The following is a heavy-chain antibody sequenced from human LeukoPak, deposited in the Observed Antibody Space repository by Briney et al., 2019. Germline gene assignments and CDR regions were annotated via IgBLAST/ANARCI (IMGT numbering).Heavy chain of an antibody. Sequence: GGSLRLSCVGSGFVFSSYWMHWVRQAPGKGLVRVSRIKYDGSSTNYADSVKGRFTISRDNAKNTLYLQMNSLRTEDTAVYYCARGLPNFYGMDVWGQGTTVTVSS. J-gene: IGHJ6*02. CDR2: IKYDGSST. V-gene: IGHV3-74*01. CDR3: ARGLPNFYGMDV. CDR1: GFVFSSYW.